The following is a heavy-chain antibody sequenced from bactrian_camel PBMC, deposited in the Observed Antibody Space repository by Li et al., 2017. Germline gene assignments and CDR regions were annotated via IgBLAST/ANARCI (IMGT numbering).Heavy chain of an antibody. CDR1: GRNYVKWC. D-gene: IGHD1*01. CDR2: LDWRGIT. Sequence: HVQLVESGGGSVQAGESLRLSCAASGRNYVKWCMGWFRQVPGKEREGLATLDWRGITAYADSVKGRFTISKDNDKNILYLQMDSLTPEDTAMYYCATEERSLIGEPCKGAQMQRPMDYWGKGTQVTVS. J-gene: IGHJ7*01. V-gene: IGHV3S55*01.